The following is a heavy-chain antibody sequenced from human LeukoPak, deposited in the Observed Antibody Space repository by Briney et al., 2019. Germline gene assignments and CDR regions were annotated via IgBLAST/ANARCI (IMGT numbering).Heavy chain of an antibody. Sequence: ASVKVSCKASGYTFTSYGISWVRQTPGQGLEWMGWISAYSGNTNYAQKVQGRVTMTRNTSISTAYMELSSLRSEDTAVYYCARVPRDYCSGGSCYPFGAFDIWGQGTMVTVSS. V-gene: IGHV1-18*01. J-gene: IGHJ3*02. D-gene: IGHD2-15*01. CDR2: ISAYSGNT. CDR3: ARVPRDYCSGGSCYPFGAFDI. CDR1: GYTFTSYG.